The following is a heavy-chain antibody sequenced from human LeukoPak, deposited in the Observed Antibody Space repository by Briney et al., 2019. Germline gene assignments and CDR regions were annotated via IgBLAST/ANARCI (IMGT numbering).Heavy chain of an antibody. CDR1: GYTFTSYD. Sequence: ASVKVSCKASGYTFTSYDINWVRQATGQGLEWMGWMNPNSGNTGYAQKFQGRVTMTRNTSISTAYMELSSLRSEDTAVYYCARGRSFWSSRFNWFDPWGQGTLVTVSS. D-gene: IGHD3-3*01. CDR2: MNPNSGNT. V-gene: IGHV1-8*01. CDR3: ARGRSFWSSRFNWFDP. J-gene: IGHJ5*02.